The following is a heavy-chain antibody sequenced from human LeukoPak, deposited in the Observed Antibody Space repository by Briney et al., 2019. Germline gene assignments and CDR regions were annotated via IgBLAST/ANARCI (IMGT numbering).Heavy chain of an antibody. Sequence: PGESLKISCKGSGYSFTSYWIGWVRQMPGKGLEWMGIIYPGDSDTRYSPSFQGQVTISADKSISTAYLQWSSLKASDTAMYYCARVGYCSGGSCSGFDPWGQGTLVTVSS. J-gene: IGHJ5*02. V-gene: IGHV5-51*01. D-gene: IGHD2-15*01. CDR2: IYPGDSDT. CDR3: ARVGYCSGGSCSGFDP. CDR1: GYSFTSYW.